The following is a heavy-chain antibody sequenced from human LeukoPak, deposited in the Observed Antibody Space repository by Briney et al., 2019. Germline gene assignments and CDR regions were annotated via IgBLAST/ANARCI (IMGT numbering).Heavy chain of an antibody. V-gene: IGHV3-30*02. CDR2: IRYDGSNK. CDR3: AKDWRVQYDSSGYYYYYYMDV. D-gene: IGHD3-22*01. Sequence: SGGSLRLSCAASGFTFSSYGMHWVRQAPGKGLEWVAFIRYDGSNKYYADSVKGRFTISRDNSKNTLYLQMNSLRAEDTAVYYCAKDWRVQYDSSGYYYYYYMDVWGKGTTVTVSS. CDR1: GFTFSSYG. J-gene: IGHJ6*03.